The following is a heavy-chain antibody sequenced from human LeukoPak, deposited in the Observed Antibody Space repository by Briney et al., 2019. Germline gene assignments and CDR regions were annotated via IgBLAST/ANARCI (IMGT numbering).Heavy chain of an antibody. Sequence: SETLSLTCTVSGHSISSGYYWGWIRQPPGKGLEWIGSIYYSGSTYYNPSLKSRVTISVDTSKNQFSLKLSSVTAADTAVYYCARVEYSSLSYYYYYYMDVWGKGTTVTVSS. CDR3: ARVEYSSLSYYYYYYMDV. D-gene: IGHD6-6*01. CDR1: GHSISSGYY. J-gene: IGHJ6*03. CDR2: IYYSGST. V-gene: IGHV4-38-2*02.